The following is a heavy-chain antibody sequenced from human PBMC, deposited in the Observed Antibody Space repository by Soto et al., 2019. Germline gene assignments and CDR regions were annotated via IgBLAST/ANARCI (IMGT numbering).Heavy chain of an antibody. CDR1: GGSISGYY. CDR3: ARELDFYDSGTYYKSAAWFGP. V-gene: IGHV4-34*01. D-gene: IGHD3-10*01. J-gene: IGHJ5*02. Sequence: SETLSLTCGVHGGSISGYYWSWNRQSPGKELEWIGETDHSGSTNYNPSLRSRVTMSVDTSKNQFSLKLSSVTAADTAVYYCARELDFYDSGTYYKSAAWFGPWGQGTLVTVSS. CDR2: TDHSGST.